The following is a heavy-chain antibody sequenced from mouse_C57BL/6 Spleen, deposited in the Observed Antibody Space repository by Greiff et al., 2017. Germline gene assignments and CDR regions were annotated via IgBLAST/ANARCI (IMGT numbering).Heavy chain of an antibody. CDR3: ASPITTEAY. CDR1: GYTFTSYW. V-gene: IGHV1-59*01. CDR2: IDPSDSYT. Sequence: VQLQQPGAELVKPGASVKVSCKASGYTFTSYWMHWVKQRPGQGLEWIGVIDPSDSYTNYNQKFKGKATLTVDTSSSTAYMQLSSLTSEDSAVYYCASPITTEAYWGQGTLVTVSA. J-gene: IGHJ3*01. D-gene: IGHD1-1*01.